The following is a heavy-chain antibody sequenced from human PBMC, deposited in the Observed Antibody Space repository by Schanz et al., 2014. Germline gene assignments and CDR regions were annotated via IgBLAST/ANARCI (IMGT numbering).Heavy chain of an antibody. D-gene: IGHD4-17*01. CDR1: GLNFDYYG. V-gene: IGHV3-33*01. J-gene: IGHJ4*02. CDR2: IGYDGSEK. Sequence: QVQLVESGGGVVQPGRSLRLSCATSGLNFDYYGMNWVRQAPGKGLEWVANIGYDGSEKYYVDSVKGRFTISRDNAKNALYLQMNSLRAEDTAVYYCVRDTDYHFDYWGQGTLVTVSS. CDR3: VRDTDYHFDY.